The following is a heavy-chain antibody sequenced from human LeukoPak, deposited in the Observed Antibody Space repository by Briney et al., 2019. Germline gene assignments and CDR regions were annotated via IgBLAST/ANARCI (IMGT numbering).Heavy chain of an antibody. CDR2: ISYDVIET. V-gene: IGHV3-30*03. J-gene: IGHJ4*02. CDR1: GFTSRSSG. CDR3: ATEADCSGTSCLALDH. Sequence: GTSLRLSCADSGFTSRSSGMHWVRQAPGKGLEWVARISYDVIETNYADSVEGRFSISRDTSKSTVYLQMNSLRTEDTAVYYCATEADCSGTSCLALDHWGQGTLVIVSS. D-gene: IGHD2-2*01.